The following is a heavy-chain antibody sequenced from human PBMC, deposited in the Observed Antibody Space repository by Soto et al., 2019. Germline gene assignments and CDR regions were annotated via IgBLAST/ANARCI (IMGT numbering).Heavy chain of an antibody. Sequence: PSETLSLTCTVSGGSISSGGYYWSWIRQHPGKGLEWIGYIYYSGSTYYNPSLKSRVTISVDTSKNQFSLKLSSVTAADTAVYYCARTRSSDYDFWSGYSYFDYWGQGTQVTVSS. CDR2: IYYSGST. V-gene: IGHV4-31*03. J-gene: IGHJ4*02. CDR3: ARTRSSDYDFWSGYSYFDY. D-gene: IGHD3-3*01. CDR1: GGSISSGGYY.